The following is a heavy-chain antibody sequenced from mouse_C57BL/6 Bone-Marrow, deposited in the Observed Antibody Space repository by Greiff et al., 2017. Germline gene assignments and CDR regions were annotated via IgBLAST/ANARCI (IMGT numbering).Heavy chain of an antibody. CDR1: GFTFSDYG. J-gene: IGHJ2*01. Sequence: DVHLVASGGGLVKPGGSLKLSCAASGFTFSDYGMHWVRQAPEKGLEWVAYISSGSSTIYYADTVKGRLTISRDNAKNTLFLQMTSLRSEDTAMYYCARRLLLFDYWGQGTTLTVSS. CDR2: ISSGSSTI. V-gene: IGHV5-17*01. CDR3: ARRLLLFDY. D-gene: IGHD2-3*01.